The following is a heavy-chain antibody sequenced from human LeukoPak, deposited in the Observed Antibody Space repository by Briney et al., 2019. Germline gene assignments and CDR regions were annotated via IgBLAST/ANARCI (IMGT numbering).Heavy chain of an antibody. J-gene: IGHJ5*02. D-gene: IGHD2-2*01. CDR2: IWSDGTNK. CDR3: AIDPCSTTACHGRFGP. Sequence: GGSLRLTCAASGFTFSDYYMSWIRQAPDKGLEWVAVIWSDGTNKYYADSVKGRFTISRDNSKNTLYLQMNSLRTEDTAVYYCAIDPCSTTACHGRFGPWGQGTLVTVSS. V-gene: IGHV3-33*08. CDR1: GFTFSDYY.